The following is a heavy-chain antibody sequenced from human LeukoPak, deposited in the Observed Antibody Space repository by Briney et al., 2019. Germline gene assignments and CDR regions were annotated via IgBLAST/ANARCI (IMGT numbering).Heavy chain of an antibody. V-gene: IGHV4-34*01. Sequence: RSSETLSLTCAVHGGSFSDYYWTWIRQPPGKGLEWIGEINHSGSTNYNPSLKSRVTLSVDTSKNQFSLRLNSVTAADTAVYYCATVPYDSSGYYSAGYFQHWGQGTLVTVSS. D-gene: IGHD3-22*01. J-gene: IGHJ1*01. CDR3: ATVPYDSSGYYSAGYFQH. CDR2: INHSGST. CDR1: GGSFSDYY.